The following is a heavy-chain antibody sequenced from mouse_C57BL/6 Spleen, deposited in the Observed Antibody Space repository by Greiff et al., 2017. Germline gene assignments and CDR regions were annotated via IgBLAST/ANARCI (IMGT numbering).Heavy chain of an antibody. CDR1: GFTFSDYG. V-gene: IGHV5-17*01. D-gene: IGHD1-1*01. Sequence: EVMLVESGGGLVKPGGSLKLSCAASGFTFSDYGMHWVRQAPEKGLEWVAYLSSGSSTIYYADTVKGRFTISRDNAKNTLFLQMTSLRSEDTAMYYCARDYGSVLFAYWGQGTLVTVSA. CDR3: ARDYGSVLFAY. CDR2: LSSGSSTI. J-gene: IGHJ3*01.